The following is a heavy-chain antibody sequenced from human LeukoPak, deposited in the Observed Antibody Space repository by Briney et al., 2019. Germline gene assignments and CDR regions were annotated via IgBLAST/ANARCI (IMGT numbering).Heavy chain of an antibody. V-gene: IGHV3-7*01. CDR2: IKEDGSEK. D-gene: IGHD5-18*01. CDR3: ARATASNWFDP. J-gene: IGHJ5*02. CDR1: GFTFSSYW. Sequence: GGSLRLSCAASGFTFSSYWMSWVRQAPGKGLEWVANIKEDGSEKYYVDSVKGRFTISRGNAKNSLYLQMNSLRAEDTAIYYCARATASNWFDPWGQGTLVTVSS.